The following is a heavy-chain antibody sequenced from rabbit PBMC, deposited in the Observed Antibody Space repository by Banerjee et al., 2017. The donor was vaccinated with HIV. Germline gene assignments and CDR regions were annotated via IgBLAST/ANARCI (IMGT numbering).Heavy chain of an antibody. J-gene: IGHJ6*01. Sequence: QEQLEESGGDLVKPEGSLTLTCTASGFSFSSNFWICWVRQAPGKGLEWIACVYGGMGDSTYYASWAKGRFTISKTSSTTVTLQMTSLTAADTATYFCARDNDYSLGYANYAFATSYGMDLWGPGTLVTVS. CDR1: GFSFSSNFW. CDR2: VYGGMGDST. CDR3: ARDNDYSLGYANYAFATSYGMDL. V-gene: IGHV1S45*01. D-gene: IGHD6-1*01.